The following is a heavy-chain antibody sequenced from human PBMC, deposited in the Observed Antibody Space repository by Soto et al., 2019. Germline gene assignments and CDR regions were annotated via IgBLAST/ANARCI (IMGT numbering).Heavy chain of an antibody. CDR1: GDSTGSGDKY. V-gene: IGHV4-30-2*01. CDR2: IYHSGST. Sequence: SETLSLTCSVSGDSTGSGDKYWSWIRQPPGKGLEWIGYIYHSGSTYYNPSLKSRVTISVDRSKNQFSLKLSSVTAADTAVYYCAAGGGLPRYYWGQGTLVTVSS. CDR3: AAGGGLPRYY. D-gene: IGHD5-12*01. J-gene: IGHJ4*02.